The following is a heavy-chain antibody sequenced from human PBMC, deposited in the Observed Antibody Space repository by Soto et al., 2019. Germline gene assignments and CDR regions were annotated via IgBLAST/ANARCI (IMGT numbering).Heavy chain of an antibody. CDR1: GAAITSTSY. D-gene: IGHD2-8*02. Sequence: SETLSRTCTVSGAAITSTSYSSWIRQPAGKGLEWIGRFSLSGTTNYNPSLRSRVTMSADVSKNQFSLRLTSVTAADTALYYCARGMTPPGATAWYYSDSWGQGTL. V-gene: IGHV4-4*07. CDR3: ARGMTPPGATAWYYSDS. CDR2: FSLSGTT. J-gene: IGHJ4*02.